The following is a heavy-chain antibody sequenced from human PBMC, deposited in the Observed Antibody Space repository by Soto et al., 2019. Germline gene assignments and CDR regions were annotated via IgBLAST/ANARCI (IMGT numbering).Heavy chain of an antibody. V-gene: IGHV1-69*08. D-gene: IGHD2-15*01. Sequence: QVQLVQSGAEVKKPGSSVKVSCKASGCTFSSYTISWVRQAPGQGLEWMGRIIPILGIANYAQKFQGRVTITADKSTSTAYMELSSLRSEDTAVYYCAREDCSGGSCYSKFDYWGQGTLVTVSS. CDR2: IIPILGIA. CDR3: AREDCSGGSCYSKFDY. J-gene: IGHJ4*02. CDR1: GCTFSSYT.